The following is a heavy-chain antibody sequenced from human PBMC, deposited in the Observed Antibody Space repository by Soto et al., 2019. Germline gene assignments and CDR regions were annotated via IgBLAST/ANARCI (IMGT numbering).Heavy chain of an antibody. CDR3: AREGGAPGAFDH. Sequence: QVQLVQSGAEVKKPGSSVKVSCKASGGTFRTYTISWVRQAPGQGLEWMGGITLVFGTADYAQKFQGRVTITADESTSTAYMELSSLRSEDTAVYYCAREGGAPGAFDHWGQGTLVTVSS. V-gene: IGHV1-69*01. J-gene: IGHJ4*02. CDR2: ITLVFGTA. D-gene: IGHD7-27*01. CDR1: GGTFRTYT.